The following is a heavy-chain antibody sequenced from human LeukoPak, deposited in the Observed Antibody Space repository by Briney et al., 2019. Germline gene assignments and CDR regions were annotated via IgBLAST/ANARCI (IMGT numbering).Heavy chain of an antibody. D-gene: IGHD4-11*01. CDR2: ISGFKDVT. Sequence: ASVKVSCKASGYTFNKFGITWLRRPPGKGLEWMGWISGFKDVTKTPSKFQDRVVMTTDRPTNTAYMELRNLRPADTAMYFCARISFDSNGFDFQYWGQGTQVTVSP. V-gene: IGHV1-18*01. J-gene: IGHJ4*02. CDR3: ARISFDSNGFDFQY. CDR1: GYTFNKFG.